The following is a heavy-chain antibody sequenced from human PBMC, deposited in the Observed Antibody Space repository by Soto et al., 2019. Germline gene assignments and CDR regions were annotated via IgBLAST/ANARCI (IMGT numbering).Heavy chain of an antibody. J-gene: IGHJ5*02. Sequence: EPLSLTCAVSGAYISSYYWSWIRQPPGKGLEWIGYTYYSGSTNYNPSLKSRVTMSVDTSKNQFSLKLNSVTAADTAVYYCARTYCSGGSCYPGGNWFDPWGQGTLVTVSS. CDR2: TYYSGST. CDR1: GAYISSYY. D-gene: IGHD2-15*01. CDR3: ARTYCSGGSCYPGGNWFDP. V-gene: IGHV4-59*01.